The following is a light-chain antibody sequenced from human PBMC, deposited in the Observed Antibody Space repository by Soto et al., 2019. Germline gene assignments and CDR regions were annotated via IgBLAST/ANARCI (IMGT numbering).Light chain of an antibody. V-gene: IGKV3-20*01. Sequence: EIVLTQSPGTLPLSPGERATLSCRASETVGNYLAWYQQKPGQAPRLVIFDASNRASGIPDRFSGRGSGTDFTLTISRLEVEDFAVYYCQQYGRSLLTFGGGTKVDIK. CDR1: ETVGNY. CDR3: QQYGRSLLT. CDR2: DAS. J-gene: IGKJ4*01.